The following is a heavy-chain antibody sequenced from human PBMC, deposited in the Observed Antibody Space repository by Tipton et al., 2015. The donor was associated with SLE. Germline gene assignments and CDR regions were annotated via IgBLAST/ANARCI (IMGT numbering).Heavy chain of an antibody. J-gene: IGHJ4*02. V-gene: IGHV4-59*11. D-gene: IGHD1-7*01. CDR3: ARLQWNFSY. CDR1: GGSISSHY. Sequence: TLSLTCTVSGGSISSHYWSWFRQPPGKGLEWIGYIYYSGSTNYNPSLKSRVTISVDTSKNQFSLELSSVTAADTAVYYCARLQWNFSYWGQGTLVTVSS. CDR2: IYYSGST.